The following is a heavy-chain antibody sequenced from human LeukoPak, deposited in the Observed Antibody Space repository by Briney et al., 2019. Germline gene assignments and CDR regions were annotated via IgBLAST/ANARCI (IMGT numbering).Heavy chain of an antibody. CDR2: INPSGGST. CDR3: ARGGYYDGSGYSFDY. V-gene: IGHV1-46*01. CDR1: GYTFTSYY. Sequence: ATVKVSCKASGYTFTSYYMHWVRQAPGQGLEWMGIINPSGGSTSYAQKFQGRVTMTRDMSTSTVYMELSSLRSEDTAVYYCARGGYYDGSGYSFDYWGQGTLVTVSS. D-gene: IGHD3-22*01. J-gene: IGHJ4*02.